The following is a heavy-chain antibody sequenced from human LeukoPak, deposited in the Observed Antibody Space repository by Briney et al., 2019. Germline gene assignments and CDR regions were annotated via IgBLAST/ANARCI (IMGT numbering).Heavy chain of an antibody. V-gene: IGHV3-30*02. J-gene: IGHJ4*01. CDR1: GFTFSSYG. Sequence: QPGGSLRLSCAASGFTFSSYGMHWVRQAPGKGLEWVAFIRYDGSNKYYADSVKGRFTISRDNSKNTLYLQTNSLRAEDTAVYYCARSPLESEGYWGQGTLVTVSS. CDR3: ARSPLESEGY. CDR2: IRYDGSNK.